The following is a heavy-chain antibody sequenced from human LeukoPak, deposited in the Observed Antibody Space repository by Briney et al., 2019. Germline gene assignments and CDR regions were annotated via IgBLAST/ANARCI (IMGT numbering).Heavy chain of an antibody. CDR2: IKPDGSLQ. J-gene: IGHJ4*02. CDR1: RFIFSSFW. D-gene: IGHD3-22*01. CDR3: ATSYDSSGCD. Sequence: GGSPRLSCTASRFIFSSFWMAWVRQAPGKGLEWVANIKPDGSLQFYGDSVKGRFTISRDNAKNSLYLQMNNLRAEDTALYYCATSYDSSGCDWGQGTLVTVSS. V-gene: IGHV3-7*01.